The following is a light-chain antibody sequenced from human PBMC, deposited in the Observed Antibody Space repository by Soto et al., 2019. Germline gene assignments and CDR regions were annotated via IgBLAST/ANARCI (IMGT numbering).Light chain of an antibody. CDR1: NSNIGSYT. V-gene: IGLV1-44*01. CDR2: NNN. CDR3: AGWDDSRTGLYV. J-gene: IGLJ1*01. Sequence: QSVLTQPPSASGTPGQRVTISCSGSNSNIGSYTVNWYQQLPGTAPKLLIYNNNQRPSGIPDRISGSKTGSSASLAISGLQSEDEADYYCAGWDDSRTGLYVFGTGTKLTVL.